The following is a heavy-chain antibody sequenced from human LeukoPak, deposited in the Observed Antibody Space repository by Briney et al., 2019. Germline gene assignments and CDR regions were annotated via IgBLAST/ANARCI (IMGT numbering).Heavy chain of an antibody. CDR1: ELTFSTYA. D-gene: IGHD6-19*01. J-gene: IGHJ4*02. Sequence: PGGSLRLSCAVSELTFSTYAMSWVRQAPGKGLEWVSAISGSGGSTYYADSVKGRFTISRDNSKNTLYLQMNSLRAEDTAVYYCAKAFYSSGWSPFDYWGQGTLVTVSS. V-gene: IGHV3-23*01. CDR3: AKAFYSSGWSPFDY. CDR2: ISGSGGST.